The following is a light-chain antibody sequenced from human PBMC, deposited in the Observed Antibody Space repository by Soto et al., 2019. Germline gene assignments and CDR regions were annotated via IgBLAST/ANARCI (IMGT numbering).Light chain of an antibody. CDR3: QQYGSSPLT. Sequence: ELVLTQSPDTLSFSPGERATLSCRASQSVRNNYLAWYQQKPGQAPRFLIYDASSRATGIPDRFSGSGSGTDFTLTISRLEPEDFAVYYCQQYGSSPLTFGGGTKVEIK. CDR2: DAS. V-gene: IGKV3-20*01. J-gene: IGKJ4*01. CDR1: QSVRNNY.